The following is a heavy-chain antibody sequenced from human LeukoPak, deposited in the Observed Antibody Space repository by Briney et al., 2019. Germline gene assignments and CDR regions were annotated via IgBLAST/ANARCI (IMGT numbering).Heavy chain of an antibody. Sequence: PSQTLSLTCAISGGSISSGGYSWSWIRQPPGKGLEWIGYIYHSGSTYYNPSLKSRVTISVDRSKNQFSLKLSSVTAADTAVYYCARTEVVVHAFGIWGQGTMVTVSS. J-gene: IGHJ3*02. D-gene: IGHD2-15*01. CDR2: IYHSGST. CDR3: ARTEVVVHAFGI. CDR1: GGSISSGGYS. V-gene: IGHV4-30-2*01.